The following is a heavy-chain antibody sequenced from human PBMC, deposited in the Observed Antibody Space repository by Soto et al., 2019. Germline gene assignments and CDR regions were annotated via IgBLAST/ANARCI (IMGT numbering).Heavy chain of an antibody. CDR2: ISYGGGTT. J-gene: IGHJ5*01. D-gene: IGHD6-13*01. CDR3: ARGRSSSWYYWFDS. V-gene: IGHV3-23*01. Sequence: PGGSLRLSCAASEFTFSNYAMSWVRQAPGKGLEWVSAISYGGGTTHYADSVKGRFTISRENPKNFLYLQMNSLRAGDTAVYYCARGRSSSWYYWFDSWGQGTLVTVSS. CDR1: EFTFSNYA.